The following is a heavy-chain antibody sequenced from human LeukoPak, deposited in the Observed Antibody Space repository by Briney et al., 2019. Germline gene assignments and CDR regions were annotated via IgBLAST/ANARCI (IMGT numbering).Heavy chain of an antibody. CDR1: GGTFSSYA. Sequence: SVKVSCKASGGTFSSYAISWVGQAPGQGLEWMGRIIPIFGIANYAQKFQGRVTITADKSTSTAYMELSSLRSEDTAVYYCARDLSRGIVVVPAAMSPWFDPWGQGTLVTVSS. V-gene: IGHV1-69*04. J-gene: IGHJ5*02. CDR2: IIPIFGIA. D-gene: IGHD2-2*01. CDR3: ARDLSRGIVVVPAAMSPWFDP.